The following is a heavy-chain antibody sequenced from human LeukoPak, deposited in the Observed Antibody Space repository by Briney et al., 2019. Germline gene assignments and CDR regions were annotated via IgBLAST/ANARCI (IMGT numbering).Heavy chain of an antibody. CDR1: GFSFSDYN. J-gene: IGHJ4*02. Sequence: QAGGSLRLSCAASGFSFSDYNMHWVRQAPGKGLEWMAVISYNGIYEYYADSVKGRFTISRDNSKSTLLLQMNSLRAEDTAVYYCAKVRWDNSGWYYLDSWGQGTLVTVSS. CDR2: ISYNGIYE. V-gene: IGHV3-30*18. D-gene: IGHD6-19*01. CDR3: AKVRWDNSGWYYLDS.